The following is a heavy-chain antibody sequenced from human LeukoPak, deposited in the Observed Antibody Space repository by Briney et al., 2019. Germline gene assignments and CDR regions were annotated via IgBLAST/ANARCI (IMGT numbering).Heavy chain of an antibody. D-gene: IGHD4-4*01. Sequence: SETLSLTCAVYGGSFSGYYWSWIRQPPGKGLEWIGEINHSGSTNYNPSLKSRVTISVDTSKNQSSLKLSSVTAADTAVYYCASNDYSNYTTIDYWGQGTLVTVSS. CDR2: INHSGST. V-gene: IGHV4-34*01. CDR1: GGSFSGYY. CDR3: ASNDYSNYTTIDY. J-gene: IGHJ4*02.